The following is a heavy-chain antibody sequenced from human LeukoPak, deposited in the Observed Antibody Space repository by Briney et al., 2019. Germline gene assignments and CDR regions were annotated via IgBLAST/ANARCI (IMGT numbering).Heavy chain of an antibody. V-gene: IGHV3-48*03. CDR2: ISSSGSTL. D-gene: IGHD1-14*01. Sequence: GGSLRRSGAASGFTFSSYEMNWVRQAPGKGLEWVSYISSSGSTLYYADSVKGRFTISRDNAKIALYLQMNSLRAEDTAVYYCAKSSPPPINYWGQGTLVTVSS. CDR1: GFTFSSYE. CDR3: AKSSPPPINY. J-gene: IGHJ4*02.